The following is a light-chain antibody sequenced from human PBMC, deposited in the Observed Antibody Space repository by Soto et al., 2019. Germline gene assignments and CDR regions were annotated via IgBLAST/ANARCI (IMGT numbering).Light chain of an antibody. Sequence: EIVMTQSPATLSVSPGERATLSCRASQSVSPNLAWYQQKPGQAPRLLIYDTSTRATGIPDRFTGSGSGTEFTLTISSLQSEDFAVYPCQQYDNKPPITFGQGTRLEIK. CDR2: DTS. V-gene: IGKV3-15*01. CDR3: QQYDNKPPIT. J-gene: IGKJ5*01. CDR1: QSVSPN.